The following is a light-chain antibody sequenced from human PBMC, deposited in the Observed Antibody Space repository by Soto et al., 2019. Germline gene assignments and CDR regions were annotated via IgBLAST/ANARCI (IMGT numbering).Light chain of an antibody. J-gene: IGKJ1*01. V-gene: IGKV3-15*01. Sequence: EIVMTQSPATLSVSPGERATLSCRASQSVSSNLAWFQQKPGQAPRPLIYGASTRATGFPARFSGSGSGTEFTLTISSLQSEDFAVYYCQQYNNWPRTFGQGTKVEIK. CDR1: QSVSSN. CDR3: QQYNNWPRT. CDR2: GAS.